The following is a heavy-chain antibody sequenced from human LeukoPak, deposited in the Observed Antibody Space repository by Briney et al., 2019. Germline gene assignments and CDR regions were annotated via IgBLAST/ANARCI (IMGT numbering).Heavy chain of an antibody. V-gene: IGHV4-34*01. CDR2: IHHSGST. CDR1: SGSLSGYS. D-gene: IGHD4-17*01. Sequence: SETLSLTCAVSSGSLSGYSWGWIRQAPGKGLDWIGEIHHSGSTTYNSSLKNRVTISLDKPKSQCSLFLTSVTAADTAVYYCTRQSGTVTPIDYWGQGILVTVSS. J-gene: IGHJ4*02. CDR3: TRQSGTVTPIDY.